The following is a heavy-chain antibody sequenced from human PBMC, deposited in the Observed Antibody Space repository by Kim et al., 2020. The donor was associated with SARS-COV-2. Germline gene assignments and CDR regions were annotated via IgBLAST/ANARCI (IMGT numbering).Heavy chain of an antibody. J-gene: IGHJ5*02. Sequence: GGSLRLSCAASGFTFSSYEMNWVRQAPGKGLEWVSYISSSGSTIYYADSVKGRFTISRDNAKNSLYLQMNSLRAEDTAVYYCARERIQPNWFDPWGQGTLVTVSS. CDR3: ARERIQPNWFDP. CDR2: ISSSGSTI. CDR1: GFTFSSYE. D-gene: IGHD5-18*01. V-gene: IGHV3-48*03.